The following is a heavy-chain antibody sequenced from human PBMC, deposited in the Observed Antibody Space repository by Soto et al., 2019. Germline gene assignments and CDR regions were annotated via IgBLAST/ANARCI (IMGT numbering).Heavy chain of an antibody. CDR1: GGPIRSSSYY. Sequence: SDTLSPTSNPSGGPIRSSSYYRSWIRQPPGKGLEWIGSIYYSGSTYYNPSLKSRVTISVDTSRDQFSLKLSSVTAADTAVYYCARHSYYYGSTYGCWLDPWGQG. D-gene: IGHD3-10*01. J-gene: IGHJ5*02. CDR2: IYYSGST. CDR3: ARHSYYYGSTYGCWLDP. V-gene: IGHV4-39*01.